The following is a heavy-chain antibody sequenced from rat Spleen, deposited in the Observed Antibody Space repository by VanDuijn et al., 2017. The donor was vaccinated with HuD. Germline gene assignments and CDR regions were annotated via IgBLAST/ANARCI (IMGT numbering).Heavy chain of an antibody. J-gene: IGHJ2*01. V-gene: IGHV3-3*01. D-gene: IGHD1-2*01. Sequence: EVRLQDSGPGLVKPSQSLSLTCSVTGYSITSSYRWNWIRKFPGNKLEWMGYINSAGTTNYNPSLKSRISITRDTSKNQFFLQVNSVTTEDTATYYCASLYSSYSLYYFDYWGQGVMVTVSS. CDR2: INSAGTT. CDR1: GYSITSSYR. CDR3: ASLYSSYSLYYFDY.